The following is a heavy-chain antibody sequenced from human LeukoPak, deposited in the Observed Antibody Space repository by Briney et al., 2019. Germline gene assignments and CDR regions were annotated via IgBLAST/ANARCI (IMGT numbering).Heavy chain of an antibody. V-gene: IGHV3-21*01. D-gene: IGHD3-9*01. CDR1: GFTFSSYN. Sequence: GGSLRLSCAASGFTFSSYNMNWVRQAPGKGLEWVSSITSSSSYTFYADSVKGRFTISRDNAKNSLYLQMNSLRAEDTAVYYCARELRYFDWLLDYWGQGTLVTVSS. CDR2: ITSSSSYT. J-gene: IGHJ4*02. CDR3: ARELRYFDWLLDY.